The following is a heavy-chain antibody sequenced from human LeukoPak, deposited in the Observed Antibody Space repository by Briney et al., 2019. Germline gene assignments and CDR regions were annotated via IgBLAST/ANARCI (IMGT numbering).Heavy chain of an antibody. Sequence: GGSLRLSCAASGNYWMHWVRQAPGKGLVWVSHINSDGSWTSYADSVKGRFTISKDNAKNTVYLQTNSLRAEDTAVYYCVSFYETYWGRGTLVTVSS. CDR2: INSDGSWT. CDR3: VSFYETY. D-gene: IGHD2/OR15-2a*01. J-gene: IGHJ4*02. V-gene: IGHV3-74*01. CDR1: GNYW.